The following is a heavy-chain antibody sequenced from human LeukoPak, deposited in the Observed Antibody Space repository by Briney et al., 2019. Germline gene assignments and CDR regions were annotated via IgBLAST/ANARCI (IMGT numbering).Heavy chain of an antibody. V-gene: IGHV3-21*01. CDR2: ISSSSDYI. CDR3: ARKYCSGGSCYLGFDY. Sequence: GGSLRLSCAASGFTFSSSSMNWVRQAPGKGLEWVSSISSSSDYIYYADSVKGRFTISRDNAKNSLYLQMNTLRAEDTAVYYCARKYCSGGSCYLGFDYWGEGTLVTFSS. CDR1: GFTFSSSS. J-gene: IGHJ4*02. D-gene: IGHD2-15*01.